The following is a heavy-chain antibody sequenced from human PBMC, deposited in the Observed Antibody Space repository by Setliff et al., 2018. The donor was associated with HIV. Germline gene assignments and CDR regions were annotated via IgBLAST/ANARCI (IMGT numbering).Heavy chain of an antibody. CDR3: ASGKGVWGVIIRGGLDV. CDR1: GHPFSNYD. CDR2: MNPNSGAT. J-gene: IGHJ6*04. V-gene: IGHV1-8*01. Sequence: ASVKVSCKTSGHPFSNYDIIWVRRATGQGLEWMGWMNPNSGATGYAQKFKDRFIMTRDTSISTAYMELSSLPSEDTAVYYCASGKGVWGVIIRGGLDVWGKGTTVTVSS. D-gene: IGHD3-10*01.